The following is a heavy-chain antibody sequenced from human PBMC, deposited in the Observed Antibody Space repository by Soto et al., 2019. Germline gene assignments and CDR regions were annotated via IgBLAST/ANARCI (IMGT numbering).Heavy chain of an antibody. CDR3: AKGQEYDFWSGYNWFDP. D-gene: IGHD3-3*01. V-gene: IGHV3-23*01. Sequence: GGSLRLSCAASGFTFSSYAMSWARQAPGKGLEWVSAISGSGGSTYYADSVKGRFTISRDNSKNTLYLQMNSLRAEDTAVYYCAKGQEYDFWSGYNWFDPWGQGTLVTVS. CDR1: GFTFSSYA. CDR2: ISGSGGST. J-gene: IGHJ5*02.